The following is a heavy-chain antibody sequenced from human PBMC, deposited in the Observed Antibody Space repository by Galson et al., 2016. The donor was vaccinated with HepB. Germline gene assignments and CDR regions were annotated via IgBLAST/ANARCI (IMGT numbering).Heavy chain of an antibody. CDR1: GGSITSDL. CDR2: IYFNGRT. V-gene: IGHV4-59*01. CDR3: ARYSAVAGSFFFDL. J-gene: IGHJ4*02. Sequence: SETLSLTCIVSGGSITSDLWSWIRQPPGKGLEWIGYIYFNGRTNYNPSLKSRVTISLDTSKTQFSLRLTSVTAADTAVYYCARYSAVAGSFFFDLWGQGTVVAGSS. D-gene: IGHD6-19*01.